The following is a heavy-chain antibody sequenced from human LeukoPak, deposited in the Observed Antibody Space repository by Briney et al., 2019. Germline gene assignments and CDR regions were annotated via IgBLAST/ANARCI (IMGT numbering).Heavy chain of an antibody. D-gene: IGHD5-12*01. CDR2: IYYSGST. V-gene: IGHV4-59*01. CDR3: ARTPWNIVATITTPAPLLFDN. CDR1: GDSISSYY. Sequence: SETLSLTCTVSGDSISSYYWSWIRQPPGKGLEWIGYIYYSGSTNYNPSLKSRVTISIDTSKNQFSLKLSSVTAADTAVYYCARTPWNIVATITTPAPLLFDNWGQGTLVTVSS. J-gene: IGHJ4*02.